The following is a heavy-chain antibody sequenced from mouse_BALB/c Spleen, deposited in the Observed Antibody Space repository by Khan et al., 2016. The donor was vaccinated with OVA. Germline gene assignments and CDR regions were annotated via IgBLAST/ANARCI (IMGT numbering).Heavy chain of an antibody. D-gene: IGHD1-1*01. CDR1: GYTFINYW. Sequence: QVRLQQSGAELAKPGASVKMSCKASGYTFINYWILWVNHSPGQGLEWIGYINPSTGYTEYNQHIKDQSPLTADKSSSTPYMQLSSLTSEAAAVYYCARRGLRWDFDYWGQGTTLTVSS. J-gene: IGHJ2*01. V-gene: IGHV1-7*01. CDR2: INPSTGYT. CDR3: ARRGLRWDFDY.